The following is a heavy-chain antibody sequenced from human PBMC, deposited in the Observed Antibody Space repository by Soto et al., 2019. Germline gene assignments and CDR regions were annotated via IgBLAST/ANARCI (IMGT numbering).Heavy chain of an antibody. Sequence: SETLSLTCAVYGGSFSGYYWSWIRQPPGKGLEWIGEINHSGSTNYNPSLKSRVTISVNTSKNQFSLKLSSVTAADTAVYYCARAALGYCSGGSCYFYQWFDPWGQGTLVTVSS. CDR1: GGSFSGYY. J-gene: IGHJ5*02. V-gene: IGHV4-34*01. D-gene: IGHD2-15*01. CDR2: INHSGST. CDR3: ARAALGYCSGGSCYFYQWFDP.